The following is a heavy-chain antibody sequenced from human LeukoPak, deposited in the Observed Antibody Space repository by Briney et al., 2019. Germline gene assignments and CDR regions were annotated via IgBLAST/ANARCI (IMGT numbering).Heavy chain of an antibody. V-gene: IGHV3-64D*06. CDR3: LKDLRDIAVAATPDY. CDR1: GFTFSSHA. CDR2: ISSNGGST. Sequence: GGSLRLSCSASGFTFSSHAMHWVRQAPGKGLEYVSAISSNGGSTYYADSVKGRFTISRDNSKNTLYLQMSSLRPEDTAVYYCLKDLRDIAVAATPDYWGQGTLVTVSS. J-gene: IGHJ4*02. D-gene: IGHD6-13*01.